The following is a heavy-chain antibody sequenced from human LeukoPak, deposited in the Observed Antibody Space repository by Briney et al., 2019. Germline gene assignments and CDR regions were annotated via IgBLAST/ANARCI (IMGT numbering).Heavy chain of an antibody. CDR3: ARRTLTTSSRGPFDS. CDR2: ISSSSSTI. D-gene: IGHD1-14*01. V-gene: IGHV3-48*04. Sequence: GGSLRLSCAASGFTFSSYSMNWVRQAPGKGLEWVSYISSSSSTIYYADSVKGRFTISRDNAKNSLYLQMNSLRTEDTAFNYCARRTLTTSSRGPFDSWGQGTLVTVSS. J-gene: IGHJ4*02. CDR1: GFTFSSYS.